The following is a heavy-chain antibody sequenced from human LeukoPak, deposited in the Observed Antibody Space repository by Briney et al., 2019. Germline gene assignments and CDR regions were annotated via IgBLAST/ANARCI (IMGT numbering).Heavy chain of an antibody. CDR1: GFTFTSSA. CDR3: AAPLRYSSGMDV. Sequence: SEKVSCKASGFTFTSSAVQWVRQARGQRLEWIGWIVVGSGNTNYAQKFQERVTITRDMSTSTAYMELSSLRSEDTAVYYCAAPLRYSSGMDVWGQGTTVTVSS. CDR2: IVVGSGNT. J-gene: IGHJ6*02. D-gene: IGHD3-9*01. V-gene: IGHV1-58*01.